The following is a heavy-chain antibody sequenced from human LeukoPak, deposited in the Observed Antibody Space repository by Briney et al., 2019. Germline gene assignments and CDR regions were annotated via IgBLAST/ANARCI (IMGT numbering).Heavy chain of an antibody. CDR3: VTYYYGSSAPKRNY. J-gene: IGHJ4*02. CDR1: GGSFSDYF. Sequence: NPSETLSLTCAVYGGSFSDYFWSWIRQPPGKGLEWIGEISHSGSTTYNPSLRSRVIISGDTSKKQFSLKLSSVTAADTAVYYCVTYYYGSSAPKRNYWGQGILVTVSS. D-gene: IGHD3-22*01. CDR2: ISHSGST. V-gene: IGHV4-34*01.